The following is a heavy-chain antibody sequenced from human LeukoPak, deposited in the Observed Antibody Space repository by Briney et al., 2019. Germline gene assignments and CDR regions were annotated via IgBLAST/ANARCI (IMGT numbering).Heavy chain of an antibody. Sequence: GGSLRLSCAASGFTVSSNYMSWVRQAPGKGLEWVSVIYSGGSTYYADSVKGRFTISRDNSKNTLYLQMNSLRAEDTAVYYCARRVVIYYYYGMDVWGQGTTVTVSS. CDR3: ARRVVIYYYYGMDV. V-gene: IGHV3-53*01. CDR1: GFTVSSNY. J-gene: IGHJ6*02. D-gene: IGHD3-3*01. CDR2: IYSGGST.